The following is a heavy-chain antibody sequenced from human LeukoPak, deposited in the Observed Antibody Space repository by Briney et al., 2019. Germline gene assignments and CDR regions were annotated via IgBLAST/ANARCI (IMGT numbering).Heavy chain of an antibody. V-gene: IGHV4-59*01. J-gene: IGHJ4*02. CDR3: ARGYFYDSSGYYPFDY. D-gene: IGHD3-22*01. CDR2: IYYSGST. CDR1: GXSISRYY. Sequence: SETLSLTCTVSGXSISRYYWSWIRQPPGKGLEWIGYIYYSGSTIYNPSLKSRITISVDTSKNQFSLKLSSVTAADTAVYYCARGYFYDSSGYYPFDYWGQGALVTVSS.